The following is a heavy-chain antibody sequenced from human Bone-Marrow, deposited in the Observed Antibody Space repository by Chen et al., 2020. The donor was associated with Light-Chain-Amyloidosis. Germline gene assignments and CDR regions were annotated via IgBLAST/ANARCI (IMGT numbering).Heavy chain of an antibody. V-gene: IGHV3-7*03. CDR2: IREDGSEK. CDR1: GFTFTTDW. D-gene: IGHD1-1*01. J-gene: IGHJ5*02. CDR3: ARGGKSWSYGTVRFDP. Sequence: EVQLVESGGRLVQPGGSLRLSCAASGFTFTTDWMSWVRQAPGRGLEWVANIREDGSEKYYVDSVKGRFTISRDNAKNSLYLQMNSLRAEDTAVYHCARGGKSWSYGTVRFDPWCQGTLVTVSS.